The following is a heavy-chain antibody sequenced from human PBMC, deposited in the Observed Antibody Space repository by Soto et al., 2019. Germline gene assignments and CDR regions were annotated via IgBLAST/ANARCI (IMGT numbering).Heavy chain of an antibody. D-gene: IGHD6-6*01. J-gene: IGHJ6*02. CDR3: AKDRGDSSSSGHYYGMDV. CDR2: ISYDGSNK. CDR1: GFTFSSYG. V-gene: IGHV3-30*18. Sequence: PGGSLRLSCAASGFTFSSYGMHWVRQAPGKGLEWVAVISYDGSNKYYADSVKGRFTISRDNSKNTLYLQMNSLRAEDTAVYYCAKDRGDSSSSGHYYGMDVWGQGTTVTVSS.